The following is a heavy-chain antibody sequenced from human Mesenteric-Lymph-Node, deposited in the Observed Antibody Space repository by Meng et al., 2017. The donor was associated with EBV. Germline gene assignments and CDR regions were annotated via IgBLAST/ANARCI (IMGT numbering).Heavy chain of an antibody. Sequence: QGRRKRSGPGLVKPSETLSLTCTVSGGSVSSGSYYWSWIRQPPGKGLEWIGYIYYSGSTNYNPSLKSRVTISVDTSKNQFSLKLSSVTAADTAVYYCALIIVGATHFDYWGQGTLVTVSS. CDR1: GGSVSSGSYY. CDR2: IYYSGST. J-gene: IGHJ4*02. D-gene: IGHD1-26*01. V-gene: IGHV4-61*01. CDR3: ALIIVGATHFDY.